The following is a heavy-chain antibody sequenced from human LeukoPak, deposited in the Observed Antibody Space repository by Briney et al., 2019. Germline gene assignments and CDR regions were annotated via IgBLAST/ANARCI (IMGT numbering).Heavy chain of an antibody. CDR2: ISSSSSYI. V-gene: IGHV3-21*04. D-gene: IGHD6-13*01. CDR3: AKLIAAGPFDAFDI. Sequence: GGSLRLSCAASGFTFSSYSMNWVRQAPGKGLEWVSSISSSSSYIYYADSVKGRFTISRDNAKNSLYLQMNSLRAEDTAVYYCAKLIAAGPFDAFDIWGQGTMVTVSS. CDR1: GFTFSSYS. J-gene: IGHJ3*02.